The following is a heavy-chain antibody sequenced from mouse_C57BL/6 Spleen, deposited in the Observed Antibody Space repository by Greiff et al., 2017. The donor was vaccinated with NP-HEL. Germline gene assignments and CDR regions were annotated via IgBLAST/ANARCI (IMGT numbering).Heavy chain of an antibody. J-gene: IGHJ4*01. CDR1: GYTFTSYW. CDR2: INPSNGGT. V-gene: IGHV1-53*01. CDR3: ARTGTYYDAMDY. Sequence: LQPGTELVKPGASVKLSCKASGYTFTSYWMHWVKQRPGQGLEWIGNINPSNGGTNYNEKFKSKATLTVDKSSSTAYMQLSSLTSEDSAVYYCARTGTYYDAMDYWGQGTSVTVSS. D-gene: IGHD3-3*01.